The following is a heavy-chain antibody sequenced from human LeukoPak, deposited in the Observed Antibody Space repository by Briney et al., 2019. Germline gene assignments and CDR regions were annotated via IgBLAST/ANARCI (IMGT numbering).Heavy chain of an antibody. J-gene: IGHJ6*02. CDR2: ISGSGGST. D-gene: IGHD3-22*01. CDR3: AKAGLSRSLGGSSGYYYFPYYYYGMDV. Sequence: GGSLRLSCAASGFTFSSYAMGWVRQAPGKGLEWVSAISGSGGSTYYADSVKGRFTISRDNSKNTLYLQMNSLRAEDTAVYYCAKAGLSRSLGGSSGYYYFPYYYYGMDVWGQGTTVTVSS. CDR1: GFTFSSYA. V-gene: IGHV3-23*01.